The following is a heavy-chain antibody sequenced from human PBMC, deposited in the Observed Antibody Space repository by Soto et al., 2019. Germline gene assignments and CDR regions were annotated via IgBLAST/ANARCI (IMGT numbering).Heavy chain of an antibody. CDR3: ARDNYEYGSGSYYYYYYGMDV. J-gene: IGHJ6*02. V-gene: IGHV3-7*01. CDR1: GFTFSSYW. Sequence: GGSLRLSCAASGFTFSSYWMSWVRQAPGKGLEWVANIKQDGSEKYYVDSVKGRFTISRDNAKNSLYLQMNSLRAEDTAVYYCARDNYEYGSGSYYYYYYGMDVWGQGTTVTVSS. CDR2: IKQDGSEK. D-gene: IGHD3-10*01.